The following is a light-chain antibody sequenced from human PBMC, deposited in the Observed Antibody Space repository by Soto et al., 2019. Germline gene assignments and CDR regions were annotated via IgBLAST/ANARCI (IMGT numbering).Light chain of an antibody. V-gene: IGLV2-14*01. J-gene: IGLJ1*01. CDR1: SSDVGGYNY. Sequence: QSVLTQPASVSGSPGQSITISCTGTSSDVGGYNYVSWYQQHPGKAPKLMIYDVSNRPSGVSNRFSGSKSGNTASLTISGLQAEDEADYYSSSYTSSVYVFGTGTKVTVL. CDR2: DVS. CDR3: SSYTSSVYV.